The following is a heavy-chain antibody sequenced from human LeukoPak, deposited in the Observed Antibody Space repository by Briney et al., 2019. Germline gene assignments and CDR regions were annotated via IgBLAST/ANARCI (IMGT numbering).Heavy chain of an antibody. D-gene: IGHD3-22*01. CDR1: GLTVSSNY. J-gene: IGHJ4*02. CDR2: IYSDGTT. CDR3: TGDVYSSGYHYAHED. Sequence: GGSLTLSCAASGLTVSSNYMSWVRQAPGKGLEWVSVIYSDGTTFYADSVRGRFTISRHISKNTLYLQLDSLRAEDTAVYYCTGDVYSSGYHYAHEDWGQGTLVTVSS. V-gene: IGHV3-53*04.